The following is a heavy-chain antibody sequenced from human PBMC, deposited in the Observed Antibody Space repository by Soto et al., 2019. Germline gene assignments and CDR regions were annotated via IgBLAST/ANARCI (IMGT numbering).Heavy chain of an antibody. J-gene: IGHJ6*02. V-gene: IGHV1-24*01. Sequence: ASVKVSCKVSGYTLTELSMHWVRQAPGKGLERMGGFDPEDGETIYAQKFQGRVTMTEDTSTDTAYMELSSLRSEDTAVYYCATDYGDYLPEYYYYYGMDVWGQGTTVTVSS. CDR2: FDPEDGET. CDR1: GYTLTELS. CDR3: ATDYGDYLPEYYYYYGMDV. D-gene: IGHD4-17*01.